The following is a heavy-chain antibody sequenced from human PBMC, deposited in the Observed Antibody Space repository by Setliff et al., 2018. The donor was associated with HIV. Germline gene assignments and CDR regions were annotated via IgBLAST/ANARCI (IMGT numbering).Heavy chain of an antibody. CDR1: GYSISSGYF. Sequence: PSETLSLTCVVSGYSISSGYFWGWIRQPPGEGLEWIGNMHHSGSTYYNPSLKSRVTISVDTSRNQFSLKLTSVTAADTALYFCARLGDSGYDFRGYFDYWGQGKLVTVSS. V-gene: IGHV4-38-2*01. D-gene: IGHD5-12*01. J-gene: IGHJ4*02. CDR3: ARLGDSGYDFRGYFDY. CDR2: MHHSGST.